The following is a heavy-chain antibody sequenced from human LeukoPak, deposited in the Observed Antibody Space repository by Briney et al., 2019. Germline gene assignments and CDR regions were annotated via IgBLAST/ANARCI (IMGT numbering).Heavy chain of an antibody. D-gene: IGHD2-15*01. CDR1: GFTVSSNY. J-gene: IGHJ4*02. CDR3: AKDAGYCRGGTCYGVGYFDY. Sequence: PGGSLRLSCAASGFTVSSNYMSWVRQAPGKGLEWVSVIYSGGSTYYADSVKGRFTISRDNSKNTLYVQMNSLRAEDTAVYYCAKDAGYCRGGTCYGVGYFDYWGQGTLVTVSS. V-gene: IGHV3-66*01. CDR2: IYSGGST.